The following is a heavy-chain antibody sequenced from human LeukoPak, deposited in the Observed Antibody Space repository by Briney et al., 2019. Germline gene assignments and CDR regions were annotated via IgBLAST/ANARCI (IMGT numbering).Heavy chain of an antibody. J-gene: IGHJ5*02. Sequence: ASVKVSCKASGYTFTSYDINWVRQGTGQGLECMGWMNPNSGNTVYAQKFQGRVTMTRNTSISTAYMELSSLRSEDTAVDYCARGGQDDFWSGFLWFDPWGQGTLVTVSS. CDR1: GYTFTSYD. CDR2: MNPNSGNT. V-gene: IGHV1-8*01. CDR3: ARGGQDDFWSGFLWFDP. D-gene: IGHD3-3*01.